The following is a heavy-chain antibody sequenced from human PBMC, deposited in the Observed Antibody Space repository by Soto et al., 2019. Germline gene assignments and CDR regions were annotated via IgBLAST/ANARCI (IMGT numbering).Heavy chain of an antibody. CDR3: AKVATSMEGWYFDL. J-gene: IGHJ2*01. CDR1: GFTFDDYA. V-gene: IGHV3-9*01. CDR2: ISWNSGSI. Sequence: EVQLVESGGGLVQPGRSLRLSCAASGFTFDDYAMHWVRQAPGKGLEWVSGISWNSGSIGYADSVKGRFTISRDNAKNSLYLQMNSLRAEDTALYYCAKVATSMEGWYFDLWGRGTLVTVSS. D-gene: IGHD5-12*01.